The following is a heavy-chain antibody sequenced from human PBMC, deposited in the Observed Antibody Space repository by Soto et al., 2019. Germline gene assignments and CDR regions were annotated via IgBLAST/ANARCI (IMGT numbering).Heavy chain of an antibody. J-gene: IGHJ5*02. V-gene: IGHV3-23*01. CDR3: ARKVVPAAMPALGHDWFDP. CDR2: ISGSGGST. D-gene: IGHD2-2*01. CDR1: GFTFSSYA. Sequence: GGSLRLSCAASGFTFSSYAMSWVRQAPGKGLEWVSAISGSGGSTYYADSVKGRFTISRDNSKNTLYLQMNSLRAEDTDVYYCARKVVPAAMPALGHDWFDPWGQGTLVTVSS.